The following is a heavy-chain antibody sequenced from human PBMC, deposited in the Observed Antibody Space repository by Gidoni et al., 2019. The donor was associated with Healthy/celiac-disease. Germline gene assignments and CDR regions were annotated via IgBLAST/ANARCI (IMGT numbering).Heavy chain of an antibody. CDR1: VYTFTSYD. CDR3: ARTSIVVVPAVIYDYYYGMDV. CDR2: MNPNSGNT. D-gene: IGHD2-2*01. J-gene: IGHJ6*02. V-gene: IGHV1-8*01. Sequence: QVQLVQSGAEVKKPGASVTVSCKASVYTFTSYDINWVRQATGQGLEWMGWMNPNSGNTGYAKKFQGRVTMTRNTSISTAYRELSSLRSEDTAVYYCARTSIVVVPAVIYDYYYGMDVWGQGTTVTVSS.